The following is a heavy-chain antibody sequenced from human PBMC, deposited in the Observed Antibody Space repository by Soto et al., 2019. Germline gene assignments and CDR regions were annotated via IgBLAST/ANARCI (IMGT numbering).Heavy chain of an antibody. J-gene: IGHJ6*04. V-gene: IGHV4-34*01. CDR1: GGSFSGYY. D-gene: IGHD2-15*01. CDR3: ARGGGAATHKKDV. CDR2: INHSGST. Sequence: SETLSLTCAVYGGSFSGYYWSWIRQPPGKGLEWIGEINHSGSTNYNPSLKSRVTISVDTSKNQFSLKLSSVTAADTAVYYCARGGGAATHKKDVWGKGTTVTVSS.